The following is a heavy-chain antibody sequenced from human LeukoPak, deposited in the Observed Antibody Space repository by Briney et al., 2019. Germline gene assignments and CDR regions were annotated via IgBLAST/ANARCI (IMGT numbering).Heavy chain of an antibody. J-gene: IGHJ3*02. CDR1: GFTFSSYA. CDR3: AKGPSGSYYGFDM. Sequence: GGSLRLSCAASGFTFSSYAMSWVRQAPGKGLAWVSAISGSGGSTYFPDSVKGRFTISRDNSKNTLYLQMNSLRAEDTAVYYCAKGPSGSYYGFDMWGQGTMVTVSS. V-gene: IGHV3-23*01. D-gene: IGHD3-10*01. CDR2: ISGSGGST.